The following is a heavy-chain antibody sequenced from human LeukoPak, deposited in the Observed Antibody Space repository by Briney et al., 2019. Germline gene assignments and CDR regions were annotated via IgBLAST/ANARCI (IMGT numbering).Heavy chain of an antibody. J-gene: IGHJ6*03. V-gene: IGHV4-34*01. CDR1: GGSISSYY. CDR3: ARGWGYSNGYYYYMDV. Sequence: SETLSLTCTVSGGSISSYYWSWIRQPPGKGLEWIGEINHSGSTNYNPSLKSRVTISVDTSKNQFSLKLSSVTAADTAVYYCARGWGYSNGYYYYMDVWGKGTTVTVSS. CDR2: INHSGST. D-gene: IGHD4-11*01.